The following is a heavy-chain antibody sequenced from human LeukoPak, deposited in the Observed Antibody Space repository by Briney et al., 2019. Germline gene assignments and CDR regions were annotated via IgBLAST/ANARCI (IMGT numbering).Heavy chain of an antibody. J-gene: IGHJ4*02. CDR3: ARDGLVVAATHTPPFFDY. Sequence: SSETLSLTCTVSGYSISSGYYWGWIRQPPGQGLEWIGSIYHSGSTYYNPSLKSRVTISVDTSKNQFSLKLSSVTAADTAVYYCARDGLVVAATHTPPFFDYWGQGTLVTVSS. CDR1: GYSISSGYY. CDR2: IYHSGST. D-gene: IGHD2-15*01. V-gene: IGHV4-38-2*02.